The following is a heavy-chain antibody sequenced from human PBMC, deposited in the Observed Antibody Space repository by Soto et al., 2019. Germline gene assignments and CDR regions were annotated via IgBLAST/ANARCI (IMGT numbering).Heavy chain of an antibody. Sequence: GGSLRLSCAASGFTFSSYSMNWVRQAPGKGLEWVSSISSSSSYIYYADSVKGRFTISRDNAKNSLYLQMNSLRAEDTAVYYCARDYASGSEPQKLDYWGQGTLVTVSS. CDR1: GFTFSSYS. CDR3: ARDYASGSEPQKLDY. V-gene: IGHV3-21*01. CDR2: ISSSSSYI. D-gene: IGHD3-16*01. J-gene: IGHJ4*02.